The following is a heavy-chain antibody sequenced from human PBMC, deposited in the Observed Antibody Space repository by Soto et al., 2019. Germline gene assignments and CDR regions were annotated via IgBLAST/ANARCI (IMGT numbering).Heavy chain of an antibody. CDR3: AICSGGSAVDDSSYGMDF. D-gene: IGHD3-10*02. CDR1: GYTFTSYG. V-gene: IGHV1-18*01. CDR2: ISAYNGNT. Sequence: QVQLVQSGAEVKKPGASVKVSCKASGYTFTSYGISWVRQAPGQGLEWMGWISAYNGNTNYAQKLQGRVTMTTDTFTSTAYVEMRSMRPDDTTFYYCAICSGGSAVDDSSYGMDFWGQGTTVTVSS. J-gene: IGHJ6*02.